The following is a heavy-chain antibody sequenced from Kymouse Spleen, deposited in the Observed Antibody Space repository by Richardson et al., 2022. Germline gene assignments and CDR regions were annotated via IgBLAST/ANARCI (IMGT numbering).Heavy chain of an antibody. D-gene: IGHD3-10*01. CDR3: AKGYYGSGSYLGYYYYYGMDV. J-gene: IGHJ6*02. CDR1: GFTFSSYG. Sequence: QVQLVESGGGVVQPGRSLRLSCAASGFTFSSYGMHWVRQAPGKGLEWVAVISYDGSNKYYADSVKGRFTISRDNSKNTLYLQMNSLRAEDTAVYYCAKGYYGSGSYLGYYYYYGMDVWGQGTTVTVSS. V-gene: IGHV3-30*18. CDR2: ISYDGSNK.